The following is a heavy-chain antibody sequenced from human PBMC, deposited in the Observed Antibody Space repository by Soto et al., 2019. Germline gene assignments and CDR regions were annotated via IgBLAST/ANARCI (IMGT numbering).Heavy chain of an antibody. J-gene: IGHJ4*02. D-gene: IGHD2-21*02. CDR1: GYNFTNYW. CDR2: IYPGDSDT. V-gene: IGHV5-51*01. CDR3: ASTKYCGYDCYSGPFDF. Sequence: GESLKISCKGSGYNFTNYWIGWVRQMPGKGLEWMGIIYPGDSDTRYSPSFQGQVTISADKSISAVYLQWRSLKASDTAMYYCASTKYCGYDCYSGPFDFWGQGTLVTVSS.